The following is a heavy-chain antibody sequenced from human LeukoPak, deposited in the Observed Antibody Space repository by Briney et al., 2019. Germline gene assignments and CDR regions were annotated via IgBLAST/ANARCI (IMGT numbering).Heavy chain of an antibody. V-gene: IGHV4-59*02. Sequence: SETLSLTCTVSGDSVSSYYWHWIRQPPGKGLEWIGYIYYSGSTSYNPSLKSRVTISVDTSKNQFSLKLSSVTAADTAVYYCARDELGDHDYWGQGTLVTVSS. CDR2: IYYSGST. CDR3: ARDELGDHDY. D-gene: IGHD4-17*01. J-gene: IGHJ4*02. CDR1: GDSVSSYY.